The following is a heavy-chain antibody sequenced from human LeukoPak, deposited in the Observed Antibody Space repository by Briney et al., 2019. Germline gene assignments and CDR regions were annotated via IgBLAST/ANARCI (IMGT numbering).Heavy chain of an antibody. Sequence: KSGGSLRLSCAASGFTFSSYAMSWVRQAPGKGLEWVGRIKSKTDGGTTDYAAPVKGRFTISRDDSKNTLYLQMNSLKTEDTAVYYCTTAGVAATPGSWFDPWGQGTLVTVSS. CDR2: IKSKTDGGTT. J-gene: IGHJ5*02. D-gene: IGHD2-15*01. CDR1: GFTFSSYA. CDR3: TTAGVAATPGSWFDP. V-gene: IGHV3-15*01.